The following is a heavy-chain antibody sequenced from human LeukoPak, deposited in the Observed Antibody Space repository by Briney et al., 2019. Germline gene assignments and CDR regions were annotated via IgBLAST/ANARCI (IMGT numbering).Heavy chain of an antibody. CDR3: ARVPDYEPLYYYYGMDV. CDR2: INSDGSST. CDR1: GFTFSSYW. J-gene: IGHJ6*04. V-gene: IGHV3-74*01. D-gene: IGHD4-17*01. Sequence: GGSLRLSCAASGFTFSSYWMHWVRQAPGKGLVWVSRINSDGSSTSYADSVKGRFTISRDNAKNTLYLQMNSLRAEDTAVYYCARVPDYEPLYYYYGMDVWGKGTTVTVSS.